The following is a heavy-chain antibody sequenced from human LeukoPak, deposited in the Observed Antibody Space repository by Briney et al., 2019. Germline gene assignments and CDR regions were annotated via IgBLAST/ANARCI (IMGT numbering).Heavy chain of an antibody. CDR1: GGSISSGGYF. D-gene: IGHD3-16*01. Sequence: SETLSLTCTVSGGSISSGGYFWSWIRQHPGKGLEWIGYIYYSGSTYYNPSLKSRVTISVDTSKNQFSLKLSSVTAADTAVYYCARGAPAAKRYAFDIWGQGTMVTVSS. V-gene: IGHV4-31*03. CDR2: IYYSGST. CDR3: ARGAPAAKRYAFDI. J-gene: IGHJ3*02.